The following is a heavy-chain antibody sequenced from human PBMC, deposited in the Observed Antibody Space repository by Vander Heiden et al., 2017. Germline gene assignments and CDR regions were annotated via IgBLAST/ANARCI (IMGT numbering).Heavy chain of an antibody. V-gene: IGHV4-39*01. CDR3: ARRNYYGSGSHGSSFDI. D-gene: IGHD3-10*01. CDR2: IYYNGRT. CDR1: GGSIDSSSYY. Sequence: QLHLQESGPGLVKPSETLSITCTVAGGSIDSSSYYWGGIRQSPGRGLQWIGNIYYNGRTYYNPSLKSRVTISVDTSKKQFSLNLSSVTVTDTAVYYCARRNYYGSGSHGSSFDIWGQGTTVTVSA. J-gene: IGHJ3*02.